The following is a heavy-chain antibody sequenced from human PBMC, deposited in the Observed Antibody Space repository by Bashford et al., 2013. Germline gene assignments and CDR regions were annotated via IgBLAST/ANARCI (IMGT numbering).Heavy chain of an antibody. V-gene: IGHV1-18*01. CDR2: ISASNGNT. CDR1: GYTFPSYG. D-gene: IGHD2-2*02. J-gene: IGHJ6*04. CDR3: ARDGWVPAAIGYYGLDV. Sequence: PSVKVSLQGLLGYTFPSYGISWVRQAPGQGLEWMGWISASNGNTNYAQKLQGRVTVTTDTSTNTAYMELRSLRSDDTAVYYCARDGWVPAAIGYYGLDVWGPRGQWSPVSS.